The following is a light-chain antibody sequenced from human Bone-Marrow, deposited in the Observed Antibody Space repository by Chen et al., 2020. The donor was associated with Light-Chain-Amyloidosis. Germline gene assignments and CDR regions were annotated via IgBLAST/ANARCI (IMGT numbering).Light chain of an antibody. Sequence: ILLTLSPRTLSLSPGEGANLSCRASQTIRSNYLTWYQQKFGKAPRLLIYGSSSRATGIPDRFTGSGSGTDFTLTINRLEPEDFGMYYCQQYGTSPLTFGGGTKVEIK. CDR1: QTIRSNY. CDR2: GSS. CDR3: QQYGTSPLT. J-gene: IGKJ4*01. V-gene: IGKV3-20*01.